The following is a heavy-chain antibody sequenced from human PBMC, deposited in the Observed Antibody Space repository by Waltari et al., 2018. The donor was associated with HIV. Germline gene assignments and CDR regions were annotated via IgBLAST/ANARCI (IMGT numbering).Heavy chain of an antibody. Sequence: EVQLVESGGGLVQPGGSLRLSCAASGFTFSSCWMHWVRQAPGKGLVWGSLSNSYGVSTILADAVTGRFTISRDNAKDTLYLQMNILIAEETAVYYCAIDSPGEYYDSSGYYDYWGQGTLVTFSS. V-gene: IGHV3-74*01. D-gene: IGHD3-22*01. CDR1: GFTFSSCW. J-gene: IGHJ4*02. CDR2: SNSYGVST. CDR3: AIDSPGEYYDSSGYYDY.